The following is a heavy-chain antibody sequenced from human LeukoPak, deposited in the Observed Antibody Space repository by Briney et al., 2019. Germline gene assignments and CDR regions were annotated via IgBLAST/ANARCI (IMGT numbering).Heavy chain of an antibody. CDR1: GFTFSSYS. D-gene: IGHD2-2*01. CDR2: ISSTSSSYI. Sequence: KSGGSLRLSCAASGFTFSSYSMNWVRQAPGKGLEWVSSISSTSSSYIHYADSVNGRFPISRDNAKKSLFLQMNSLRAEDTAVYYCARAPLHLAMYHYFDYWGQGTLVTVSS. V-gene: IGHV3-21*01. CDR3: ARAPLHLAMYHYFDY. J-gene: IGHJ4*02.